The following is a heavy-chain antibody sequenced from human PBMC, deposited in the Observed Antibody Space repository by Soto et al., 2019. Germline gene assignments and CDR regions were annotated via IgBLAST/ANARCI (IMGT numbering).Heavy chain of an antibody. CDR1: GFTFSSYG. CDR3: APWFGVFDY. CDR2: ISYDGSNK. V-gene: IGHV3-30*03. J-gene: IGHJ4*02. Sequence: QVPLEESGGGVVQPGRSLRLSCAASGFTFSSYGMHWVRHAPGKGLEWVAVISYDGSNKYYADSVKGRFTISRDNSKNTLYLQMTSLRAEDTAVNYCAPWFGVFDYWGQGTLVTVSS. D-gene: IGHD3-10*01.